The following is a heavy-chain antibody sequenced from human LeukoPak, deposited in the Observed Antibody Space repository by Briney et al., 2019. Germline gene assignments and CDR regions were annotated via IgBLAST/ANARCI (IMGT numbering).Heavy chain of an antibody. CDR2: ISSSSSTI. CDR3: AREFGGSYPPYYFDY. D-gene: IGHD1-26*01. CDR1: GFTFSSYS. Sequence: GGSLRLSCAASGFTFSSYSMNWVRQAPGKGLEWVSYISSSSSTIYYADSVKGRFTISRDNAKNSLYPQMNSLRAEDTAVYYCAREFGGSYPPYYFDYWGQGTLVTVSS. J-gene: IGHJ4*02. V-gene: IGHV3-48*04.